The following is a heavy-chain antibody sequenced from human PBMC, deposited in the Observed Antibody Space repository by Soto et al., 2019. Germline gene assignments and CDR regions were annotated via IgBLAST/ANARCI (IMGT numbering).Heavy chain of an antibody. V-gene: IGHV4-31*11. J-gene: IGHJ5*02. Sequence: SETLSLTCAVYGGSFSGYYWSWIRQHPGKGLEWIGTIYFSGTTYYNPSLKSRVTISVDTSKNQFSLNLSSVTAADTAVYYCARRDRSGFSYWLDTWGQGTLVTVSS. CDR3: ARRDRSGFSYWLDT. CDR1: GGSFSGYY. CDR2: IYFSGTT. D-gene: IGHD3-22*01.